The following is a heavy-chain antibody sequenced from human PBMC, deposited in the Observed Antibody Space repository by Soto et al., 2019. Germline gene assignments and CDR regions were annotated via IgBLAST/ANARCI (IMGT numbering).Heavy chain of an antibody. V-gene: IGHV1-69*06. J-gene: IGHJ6*02. Sequence: VASVKVSCKASGGTFSSYAISWVRQAPGQGLEWMGGIIPIFGTANYAQKFQGRVTITADKSTSTAYMELSSLRSEDTAVYYCARVLDRLLWFGETSYYYYYGMDVWGQGTTVTVSS. D-gene: IGHD3-10*01. CDR1: GGTFSSYA. CDR2: IIPIFGTA. CDR3: ARVLDRLLWFGETSYYYYYGMDV.